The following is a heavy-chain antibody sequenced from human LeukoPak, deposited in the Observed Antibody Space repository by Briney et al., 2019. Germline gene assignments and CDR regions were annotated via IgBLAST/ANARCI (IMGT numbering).Heavy chain of an antibody. CDR3: ARHRGSIAAAGGFDY. D-gene: IGHD6-13*01. Sequence: GESLKISCKGSGYSYTSYWIGWVRQMPGKGLGWMGIIYPGDSDTRYSPSFQGQVTISADKSISTAYLQWSSLKASDTAMYYCARHRGSIAAAGGFDYWGQGTLVTVSS. CDR1: GYSYTSYW. J-gene: IGHJ4*02. CDR2: IYPGDSDT. V-gene: IGHV5-51*01.